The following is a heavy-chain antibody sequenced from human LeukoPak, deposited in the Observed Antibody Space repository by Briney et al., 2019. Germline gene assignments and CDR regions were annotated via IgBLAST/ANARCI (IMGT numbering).Heavy chain of an antibody. CDR2: IYYRGTT. Sequence: PSEILSLTCTVSGGSTSDYYWNWIRQPPGKGLEWIGYIYYRGTTNYNPSLNSRVTIFLDSSNNQFSLRLKSVTAADTAIYYCARGPPRTGRERYFDYWGQGTLVSVSS. V-gene: IGHV4-59*01. CDR3: ARGPPRTGRERYFDY. CDR1: GGSTSDYY. J-gene: IGHJ4*02. D-gene: IGHD1-1*01.